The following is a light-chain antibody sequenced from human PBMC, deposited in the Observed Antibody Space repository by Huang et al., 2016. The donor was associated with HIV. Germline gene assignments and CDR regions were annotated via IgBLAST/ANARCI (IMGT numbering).Light chain of an antibody. V-gene: IGKV3-15*01. J-gene: IGKJ1*01. CDR3: QHYNNWPPWT. Sequence: DIVMTQSPATLSVSLGERVILSCRASQNVNRNVAWYQHKPGQVPRLVIHGACTRATGVSDRFRGSGSGTEFTLTISSLQAEDFALYYCQHYNNWPPWTFGQGTKLEIK. CDR2: GAC. CDR1: QNVNRN.